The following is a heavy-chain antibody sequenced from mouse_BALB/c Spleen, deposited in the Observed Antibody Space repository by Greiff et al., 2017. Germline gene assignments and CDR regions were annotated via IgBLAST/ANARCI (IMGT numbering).Heavy chain of an antibody. V-gene: IGHV1-9*01. CDR3: ARYGNYDYYAMDY. CDR1: GYTFSSYW. Sequence: QVHVMESGAGLMKPGASLKISCKATGYTFSSYWIEWVKQRPGHGLEWMGEIFTGSGSTNYKEKVKGRFTFTADTSSNTAYLQLSSLTSEDSAVYYCARYGNYDYYAMDYWGQGTSVTVSS. J-gene: IGHJ4*01. CDR2: IFTGSGST. D-gene: IGHD2-1*01.